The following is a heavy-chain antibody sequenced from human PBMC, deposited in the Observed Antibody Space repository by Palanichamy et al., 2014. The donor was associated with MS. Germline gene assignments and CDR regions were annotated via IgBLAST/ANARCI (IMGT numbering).Heavy chain of an antibody. Sequence: QLQLQESGTGLVKPSETLSLTCNVSGDSISSSDYYWGWVRQHPGKGLEWIGSIFYTGSTYFTPSLKSRVSLSIDTSKNQFSLRLTSMTAADTGVYYCARRTLGSARIRYYFDYWGQGILVIVSS. CDR1: GDSISSSDYY. J-gene: IGHJ4*02. CDR3: ARRTLGSARIRYYFDY. CDR2: IFYTGST. D-gene: IGHD2/OR15-2a*01. V-gene: IGHV4-39*01.